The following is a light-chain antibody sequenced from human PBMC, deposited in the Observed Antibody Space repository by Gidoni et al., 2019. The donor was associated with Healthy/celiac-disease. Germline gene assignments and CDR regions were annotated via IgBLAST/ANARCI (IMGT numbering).Light chain of an antibody. V-gene: IGKV1-39*01. CDR3: QQSYSTPGT. Sequence: DIQLTQSPSSLSASVGDRVTITCRASQSISSYLNWYQQKPVKAPKLLIYAASSLQSGVPSRFSGSGYGTDFTLTISSLQPEDFATYYCQQSYSTPGTFGQXTRLEIK. CDR1: QSISSY. J-gene: IGKJ5*01. CDR2: AAS.